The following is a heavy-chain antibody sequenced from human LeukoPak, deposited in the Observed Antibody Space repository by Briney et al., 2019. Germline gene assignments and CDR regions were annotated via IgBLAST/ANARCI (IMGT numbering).Heavy chain of an antibody. D-gene: IGHD3-10*01. CDR1: GGTFSSYA. J-gene: IGHJ4*02. CDR3: ASMLYGSGSYKARGGYFDY. Sequence: SVKVSCKASGGTFSSYAISWVRQAPGQGLEWMGRIIPILGIANYAQKFQGRVTITADKSTSTAYMELSSLRSEDTAVYYCASMLYGSGSYKARGGYFDYWGQGTLVTVSS. CDR2: IIPILGIA. V-gene: IGHV1-69*04.